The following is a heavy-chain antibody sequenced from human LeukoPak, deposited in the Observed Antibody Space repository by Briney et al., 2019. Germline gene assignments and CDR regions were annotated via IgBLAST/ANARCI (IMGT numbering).Heavy chain of an antibody. V-gene: IGHV2-70*11. Sequence: SGPTLVNPTQTLTLTCTFSGFSLSTSGMCVSWIRQPPGTALEWLARIDWDDDKYYSTSLKTRLTISKDTSKNQVVLTMTNMDPVDTATYYCARSIVGASPFDYWGQGTLVTVS. CDR3: ARSIVGASPFDY. D-gene: IGHD1-26*01. CDR1: GFSLSTSGMC. J-gene: IGHJ4*02. CDR2: IDWDDDK.